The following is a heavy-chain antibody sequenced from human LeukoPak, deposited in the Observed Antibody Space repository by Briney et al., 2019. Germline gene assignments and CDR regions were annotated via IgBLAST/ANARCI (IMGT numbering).Heavy chain of an antibody. D-gene: IGHD1-26*01. CDR2: ISGNGGST. CDR1: GFTFSSYA. CDR3: ARDIVTYFDY. J-gene: IGHJ4*02. V-gene: IGHV3-23*01. Sequence: PGGSLRLSCAASGFTFSSYAMSWVRQAPGKGLEWVSGISGNGGSTYYADSVKGRFTISRDNSKNTLYLQMNSLRAEDTAVYYCARDIVTYFDYWGQGTLVTVSS.